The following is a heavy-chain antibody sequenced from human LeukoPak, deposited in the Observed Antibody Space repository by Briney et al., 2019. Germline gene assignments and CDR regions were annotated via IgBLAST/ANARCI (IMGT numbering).Heavy chain of an antibody. CDR3: ARGMSSGYEGDY. V-gene: IGHV3-33*01. J-gene: IGHJ4*02. CDR2: IWYDGSNK. Sequence: GGSLRLSCAVSGFTFSSYGMHWVRQAPGKGLEWVAVIWYDGSNKYYADSVKGRFTISRDNSKNTLYLQMNSLRAEDTAVYYCARGMSSGYEGDYWGQGTLVTVSS. CDR1: GFTFSSYG. D-gene: IGHD3-22*01.